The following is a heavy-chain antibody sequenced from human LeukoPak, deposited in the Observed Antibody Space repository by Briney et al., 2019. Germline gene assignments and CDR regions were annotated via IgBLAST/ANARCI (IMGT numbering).Heavy chain of an antibody. Sequence: ASVRVSCKASGYTFTSYDINWVRQATGQGLEWMGWMNLNSGNTGYAQKFQGRVTMTRNTSISTAYMELSSLRSEDTAVYYCARGDIGYGSGSYYQEYGMDVWGQGTTVTVSS. CDR2: MNLNSGNT. J-gene: IGHJ6*02. V-gene: IGHV1-8*01. CDR1: GYTFTSYD. CDR3: ARGDIGYGSGSYYQEYGMDV. D-gene: IGHD3-10*01.